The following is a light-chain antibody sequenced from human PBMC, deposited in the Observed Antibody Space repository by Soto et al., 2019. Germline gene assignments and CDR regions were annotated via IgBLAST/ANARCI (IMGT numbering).Light chain of an antibody. Sequence: QSVLTQPPSASGTPGQRVSISCSGSSSNIGTNPVNWFRQLPGTAPKLLIYSNNQRPSGVPDRFSGSKSGTSASLAISGLQSEDEADYYCAAWDDSLNGAVFGGGTKLTVL. CDR1: SSNIGTNP. J-gene: IGLJ7*01. CDR2: SNN. V-gene: IGLV1-44*01. CDR3: AAWDDSLNGAV.